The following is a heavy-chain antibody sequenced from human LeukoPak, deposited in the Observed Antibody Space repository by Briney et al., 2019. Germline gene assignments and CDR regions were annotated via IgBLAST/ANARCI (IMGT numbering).Heavy chain of an antibody. Sequence: SETLSLTCTVSGGSISSGDYYWSWIRQPPGKGLEWIGYIYYSGSTYYNPSLKSRVTISVDTSKNQFSLKLSSVTAADTAVYYCAREMVSHHFDYWGQGTLVTVSS. V-gene: IGHV4-30-4*01. D-gene: IGHD2-8*01. CDR2: IYYSGST. CDR3: AREMVSHHFDY. CDR1: GGSISSGDYY. J-gene: IGHJ4*02.